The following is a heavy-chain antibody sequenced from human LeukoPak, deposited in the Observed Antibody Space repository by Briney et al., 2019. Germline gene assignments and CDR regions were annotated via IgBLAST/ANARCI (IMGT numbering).Heavy chain of an antibody. CDR2: MNYNSGNT. V-gene: IGHV1-8*01. CDR1: GYTFTSFD. CDR3: ASGILAAFDI. Sequence: ASVKVSCKASGYTFTSFDINWVRQATGQGLEWMGWMNYNSGNTGYAQKFQGRVTITADKSTSTAYMELSSLRSEDTAVYYCASGILAAFDIWGQGTMVTVSS. J-gene: IGHJ3*02.